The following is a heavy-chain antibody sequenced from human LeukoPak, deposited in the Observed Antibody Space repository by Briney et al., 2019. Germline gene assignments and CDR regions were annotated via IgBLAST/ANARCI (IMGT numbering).Heavy chain of an antibody. Sequence: SQTLSLTCTVSGGSISSGGYYWSWIRQHPGKGLEWIGYIYYSGSTYYNPSLKSRVTISVDTSKNQFSLKLSSVTAADTAVYYCARGGYSSGWYYFGYWGQGTLVSVSS. J-gene: IGHJ4*02. V-gene: IGHV4-31*03. CDR2: IYYSGST. CDR3: ARGGYSSGWYYFGY. CDR1: GGSISSGGYY. D-gene: IGHD6-19*01.